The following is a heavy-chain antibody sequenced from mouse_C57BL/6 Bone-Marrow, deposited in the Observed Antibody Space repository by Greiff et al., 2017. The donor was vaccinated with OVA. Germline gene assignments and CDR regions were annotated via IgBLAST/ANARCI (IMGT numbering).Heavy chain of an antibody. CDR3: ARSVDYDFDY. J-gene: IGHJ2*01. CDR1: GFNFNNTY. V-gene: IGHV14-3*01. D-gene: IGHD2-4*01. CDR2: NDPANGNT. Sequence: VQLQQSVAELVKPGASVKLSCTASGFNFNNTYMHWVKQRPEQGLEWIGSNDPANGNTNYAPKFQGKATITADTSSNTAYMQLSSLTSEDTAIYYGARSVDYDFDYWGQGTTLTVSS.